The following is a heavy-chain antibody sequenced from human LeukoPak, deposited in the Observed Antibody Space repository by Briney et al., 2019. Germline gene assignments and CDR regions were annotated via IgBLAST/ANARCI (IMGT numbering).Heavy chain of an antibody. D-gene: IGHD6-19*01. V-gene: IGHV1-2*02. Sequence: ASVKVSCKASGYTFTGYYMHWVRQAPGQGLEWMGWINPNSGSTNYAQKFQGRVTMTRDTSISTAYMELSRLRSDDTAVYYCARDLEAVAGTYYYYYYMDVWGKGTTVTVSS. CDR3: ARDLEAVAGTYYYYYYMDV. CDR1: GYTFTGYY. CDR2: INPNSGST. J-gene: IGHJ6*03.